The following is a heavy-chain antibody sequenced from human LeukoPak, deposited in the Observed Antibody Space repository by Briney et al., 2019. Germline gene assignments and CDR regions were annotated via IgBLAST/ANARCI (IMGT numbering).Heavy chain of an antibody. V-gene: IGHV1-69*05. CDR2: IIPIFGTA. CDR1: GGTFSSCA. CDR3: ARHRSRMEWSLFGY. J-gene: IGHJ4*02. D-gene: IGHD3-3*01. Sequence: SVKVSCKASGGTFSSCAISWVRQAPGQGLEWMGGIIPIFGTANYAQKFQGRVTITTDESTSTAYMELSSLRSEDTAVYYCARHRSRMEWSLFGYWGQGTLVTVSS.